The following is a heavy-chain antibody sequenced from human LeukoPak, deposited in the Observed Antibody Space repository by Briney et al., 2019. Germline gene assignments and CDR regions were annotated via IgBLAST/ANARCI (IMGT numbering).Heavy chain of an antibody. J-gene: IGHJ6*02. CDR3: AREITAGTTRGPYYYGMDV. D-gene: IGHD1-7*01. Sequence: GGSLRLSCAASGFTVSSYWMSWVRQAPGKGREWVANIKQDGSEKYYVDSVKGRCTISRDNAKNSLYLQMNSLRAEDTAVYYCAREITAGTTRGPYYYGMDVWGQGTTVTVSS. V-gene: IGHV3-7*01. CDR2: IKQDGSEK. CDR1: GFTVSSYW.